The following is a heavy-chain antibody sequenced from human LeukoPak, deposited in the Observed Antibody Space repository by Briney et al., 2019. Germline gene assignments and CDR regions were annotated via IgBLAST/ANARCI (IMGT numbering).Heavy chain of an antibody. CDR3: ATFGDFWSGYSLDY. CDR1: GNTFSNYG. Sequence: ASVKVSCKASGNTFSNYGVTWVRQAPGQGPEWMGWISRYNDNTNYAQNFQGRVTMTMDTFTNTASTEMRSLRSDDTAMYYCATFGDFWSGYSLDYWGQGTLVTVSS. V-gene: IGHV1-18*01. CDR2: ISRYNDNT. J-gene: IGHJ4*02. D-gene: IGHD3-3*01.